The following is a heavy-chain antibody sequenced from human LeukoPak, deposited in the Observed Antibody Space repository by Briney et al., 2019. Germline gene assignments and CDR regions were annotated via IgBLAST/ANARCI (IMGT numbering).Heavy chain of an antibody. CDR1: GFTFSGYA. CDR2: ISGSGGST. Sequence: PGGSLRLSCAASGFTFSGYAMSWVRQAPGKGLEWVSAISGSGGSTYYADSVKGRFTISRDNSKNTLYLHMNSLRAEGRAVYYCAKVGGQWFEGGAFDIWGQGTMVTVSS. V-gene: IGHV3-23*01. J-gene: IGHJ3*02. D-gene: IGHD3-10*01. CDR3: AKVGGQWFEGGAFDI.